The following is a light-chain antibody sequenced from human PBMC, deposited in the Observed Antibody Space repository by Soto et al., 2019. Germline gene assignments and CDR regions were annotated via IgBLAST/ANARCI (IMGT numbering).Light chain of an antibody. Sequence: EIVLTQSPGTLSLSPGERATLSCRASQSVSSSYLAWYQQKPGQAPRLLIYGASGRATGIPARFSGSGSGTEFTLTINSLQSEDFAVYYCQQHNQWPITFGQGTRLEIK. CDR1: QSVSSSY. J-gene: IGKJ5*01. CDR3: QQHNQWPIT. CDR2: GAS. V-gene: IGKV3D-20*02.